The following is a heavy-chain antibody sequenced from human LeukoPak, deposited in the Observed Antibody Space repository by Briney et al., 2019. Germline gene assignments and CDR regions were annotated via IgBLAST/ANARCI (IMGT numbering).Heavy chain of an antibody. V-gene: IGHV3-30*18. J-gene: IGHJ5*02. CDR1: GFTFRTYS. Sequence: TGGSLRLSCVASGFTFRTYSMHWVRQAPGKGLEWVAVISYDGSKKYYPDFVRGRFTISRDNSKNTLFLQMNSLRAEDTAVYYCAKDFGYDSGTYLDQWGQGTLVTVSS. D-gene: IGHD3-10*01. CDR3: AKDFGYDSGTYLDQ. CDR2: ISYDGSKK.